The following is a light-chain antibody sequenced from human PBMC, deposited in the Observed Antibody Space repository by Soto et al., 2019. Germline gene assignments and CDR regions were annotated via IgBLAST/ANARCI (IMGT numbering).Light chain of an antibody. CDR3: QQTYSTPRT. CDR1: QSISNY. J-gene: IGKJ1*01. Sequence: DIQMTQSPSSLSASVRDRVTITCRASQSISNYLNWYQQKPWKAPKLLIYAASSLQSGVPSRFSGSGSGTDFTLTISTLQPEDFATYYCQQTYSTPRTFAQGTKVDLK. CDR2: AAS. V-gene: IGKV1-39*01.